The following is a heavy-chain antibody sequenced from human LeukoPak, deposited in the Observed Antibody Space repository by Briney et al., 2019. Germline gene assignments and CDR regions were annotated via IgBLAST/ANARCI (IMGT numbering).Heavy chain of an antibody. J-gene: IGHJ4*02. Sequence: GGSLRLSCAASGFTFSSYWMSWVRQAPGKGLVWVSRINSDGSSTNYADSVKGRFTISRDNAKTTLYLQMNSLRAEDTAVYYCARGDLKYYYDSSGYQSGYWGQGTLVTVSS. CDR2: INSDGSST. CDR1: GFTFSSYW. D-gene: IGHD3-22*01. V-gene: IGHV3-74*01. CDR3: ARGDLKYYYDSSGYQSGY.